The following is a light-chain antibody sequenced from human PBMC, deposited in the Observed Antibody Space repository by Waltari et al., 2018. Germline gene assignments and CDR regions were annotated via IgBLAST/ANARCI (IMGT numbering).Light chain of an antibody. V-gene: IGKV1-5*03. CDR2: ETS. J-gene: IGKJ2*01. Sequence: DIQMTQSPSTLSASVGNRVTITCRASQSFVSRLAWYQQKPGKAPRLLIYETSSLQSGVPSRFSGSGSGTEFTLTISSLQPDDFATYYCQHYNGYPYTFGQGTKLEIK. CDR1: QSFVSR. CDR3: QHYNGYPYT.